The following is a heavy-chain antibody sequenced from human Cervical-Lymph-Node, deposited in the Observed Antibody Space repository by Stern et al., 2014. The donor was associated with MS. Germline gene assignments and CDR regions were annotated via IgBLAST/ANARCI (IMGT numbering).Heavy chain of an antibody. CDR3: ARAIGFCSGGNCEPYYYYGIDV. J-gene: IGHJ6*02. CDR2: ISWSSGKI. CDR1: GFRFDAYA. V-gene: IGHV3-9*01. Sequence: EVHLVESGGDLVQPGRSLRLSCAASGFRFDAYAMYWVRQAPGKGLEWVSGISWSSGKIGYADSVKGRFTISRDNVKNSLFLQMNSLRSEDTASYYCARAIGFCSGGNCEPYYYYGIDVWGQGTRVTVSS. D-gene: IGHD2-15*01.